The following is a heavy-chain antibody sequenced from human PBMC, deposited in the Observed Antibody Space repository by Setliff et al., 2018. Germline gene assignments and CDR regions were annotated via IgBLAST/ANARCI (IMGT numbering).Heavy chain of an antibody. D-gene: IGHD5-12*01. CDR2: MNPNNGNT. Sequence: ASVKVSCKASGYTFTSHDINWVRQATGQGLEWMGWMNPNNGNTGCVQKFQGRVTMTTDTSTEAVYMELSNLRSDDTAIYFCARGRGGGYDETPRPMYFMDVWGKGTTVTVSS. CDR3: ARGRGGGYDETPRPMYFMDV. CDR1: GYTFTSHD. J-gene: IGHJ6*03. V-gene: IGHV1-8*01.